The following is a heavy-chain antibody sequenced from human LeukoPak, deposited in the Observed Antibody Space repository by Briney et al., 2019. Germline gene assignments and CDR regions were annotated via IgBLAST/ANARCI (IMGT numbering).Heavy chain of an antibody. Sequence: GGSLRLSCAASGFIFSHYGMHWVRQAPGKGLEWVAVIWSDGSNRFYADSVKGRFTISRDNSQKTLFLQMNSLRAEDTAIYYCARDAQRGFGYSNSLEYWGHGTLVTVSS. CDR2: IWSDGSNR. CDR1: GFIFSHYG. D-gene: IGHD4-11*01. J-gene: IGHJ4*01. CDR3: ARDAQRGFGYSNSLEY. V-gene: IGHV3-33*01.